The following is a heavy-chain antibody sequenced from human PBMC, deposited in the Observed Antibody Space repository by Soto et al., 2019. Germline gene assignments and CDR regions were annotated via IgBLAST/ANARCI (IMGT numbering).Heavy chain of an antibody. CDR1: GGSISSSSYY. CDR3: AGGESDITMIVVVPSY. D-gene: IGHD3-22*01. Sequence: PSETLSLTCTVSGGSISSSSYYWGWIRQPPGKGLEWIGSIYYSGSTYYNPSLKSRVTISVDTSKNQFSLKLSSVTAADTAVYYCAGGESDITMIVVVPSYWGQGTLVTVSS. J-gene: IGHJ4*02. V-gene: IGHV4-39*07. CDR2: IYYSGST.